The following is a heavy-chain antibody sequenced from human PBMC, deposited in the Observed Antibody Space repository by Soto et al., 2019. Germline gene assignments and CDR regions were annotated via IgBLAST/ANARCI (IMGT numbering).Heavy chain of an antibody. CDR1: GESISSGVYY. CDR2: IYDSESA. J-gene: IGHJ4*02. Sequence: QVQLQESGPGLVKPSQTLSLTCSVSGESISSGVYYWSWIRHHPGKGLEWIGYIYDSESAYYNPSLKSRVTISMDTSKNHFAMRLSSVTAADTAVYYCARASSSSSAADYWGQGTLATVSS. CDR3: ARASSSSSAADY. D-gene: IGHD6-6*01. V-gene: IGHV4-31*03.